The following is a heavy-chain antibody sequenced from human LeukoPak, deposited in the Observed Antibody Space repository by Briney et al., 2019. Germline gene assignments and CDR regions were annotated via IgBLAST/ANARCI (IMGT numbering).Heavy chain of an antibody. CDR1: GYTFTNSY. Sequence: ASVKVSCKASGYTFTNSYIHWVRQAPGQVLEWMGLINPDGGNTNYAQNFQGRVTLTRDTSTSTVYMELSSMRSEDTAIYYCARIRDGYNDAYDIWGQGTVVTVPS. J-gene: IGHJ3*02. D-gene: IGHD5-24*01. CDR3: ARIRDGYNDAYDI. V-gene: IGHV1-46*01. CDR2: INPDGGNT.